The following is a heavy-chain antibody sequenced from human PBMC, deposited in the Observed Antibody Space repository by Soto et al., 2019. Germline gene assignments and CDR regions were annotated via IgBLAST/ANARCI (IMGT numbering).Heavy chain of an antibody. CDR1: GFTFSSYT. D-gene: IGHD2-21*02. CDR3: AGRLGLTASVGP. CDR2: IDTSGGYT. V-gene: IGHV3-23*01. Sequence: GGSLRLSCVASGFTFSSYTMSWVRQAPGKGLEWVSVIDTSGGYTVHADSVKGRFTISRDNSKNTLYLQMNSLRADDTAVYYCAGRLGLTASVGPWGQGTLVTVSS. J-gene: IGHJ5*02.